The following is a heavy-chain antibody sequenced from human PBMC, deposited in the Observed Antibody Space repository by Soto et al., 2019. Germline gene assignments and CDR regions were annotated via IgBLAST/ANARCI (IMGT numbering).Heavy chain of an antibody. Sequence: ASGKVSCKASGYTFTSYGVTWVRQAPGQGLEWMGWIGAYYGNTNYAQKLQGRVTMTTDTSTATAYMDLRGLRSDDTAVYYCARKGDTGNFAIDVLGQGTPVT. J-gene: IGHJ6*02. V-gene: IGHV1-18*04. CDR3: ARKGDTGNFAIDV. CDR2: IGAYYGNT. D-gene: IGHD7-27*01. CDR1: GYTFTSYG.